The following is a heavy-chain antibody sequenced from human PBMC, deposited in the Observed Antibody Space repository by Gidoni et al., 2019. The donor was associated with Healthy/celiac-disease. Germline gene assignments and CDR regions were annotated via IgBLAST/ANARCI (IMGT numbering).Heavy chain of an antibody. CDR1: GGSISSSSYY. V-gene: IGHV4-39*07. CDR3: ARDLRYCGGDCYLEYFDY. D-gene: IGHD2-21*02. J-gene: IGHJ4*02. CDR2: IYYSGST. Sequence: QLQLQESGPGLVKPSETLSLTCTVSGGSISSSSYYWGWIRQPPGKGLEWIGSIYYSGSTYYNPSLKSRVTISVDTSKNQFSLKLSSVTAADTAVYYCARDLRYCGGDCYLEYFDYWGQGTLVTVSS.